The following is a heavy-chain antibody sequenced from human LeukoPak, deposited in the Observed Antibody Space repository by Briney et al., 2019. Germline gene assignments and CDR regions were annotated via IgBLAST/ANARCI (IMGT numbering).Heavy chain of an antibody. CDR3: AKDLGRQWLPTFDY. CDR1: GFTFSSYG. D-gene: IGHD6-19*01. CDR2: ISYDGSNK. Sequence: PGGSLRLSCAASGFTFSSYGMHWVRQAPGKGLEWVAVISYDGSNKYYADSVKGRFTISRDNSKNTLHLQMNSLRAEDTAVYYCAKDLGRQWLPTFDYWGQGTLVTVSS. V-gene: IGHV3-30*18. J-gene: IGHJ4*02.